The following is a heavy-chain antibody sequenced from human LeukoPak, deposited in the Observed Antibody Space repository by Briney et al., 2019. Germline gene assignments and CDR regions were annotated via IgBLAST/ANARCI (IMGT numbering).Heavy chain of an antibody. CDR1: GGSISSYY. CDR2: IYYSGST. D-gene: IGHD7-27*01. V-gene: IGHV4-59*01. CDR3: ARDRFLGSWFDP. Sequence: SETLSLTCTVSGGSISSYYWSWIRQPPGKGLEWIGYIYYSGSTNYNPSLKSRVTISVDTSKNQFSLKLSSVTAADTAVYYCARDRFLGSWFDPWGQGTLVTVSS. J-gene: IGHJ5*02.